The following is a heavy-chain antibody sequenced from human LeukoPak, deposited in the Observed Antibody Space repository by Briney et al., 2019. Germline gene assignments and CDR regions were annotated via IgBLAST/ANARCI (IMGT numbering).Heavy chain of an antibody. CDR1: GFTFSSYN. J-gene: IGHJ4*02. CDR3: ARDRSTIVRSFDY. Sequence: PGGSLRLSCAASGFTFSSYNMNWVRQAPGKGLEWVSSISSGTSYIYYADSVKGRFTISRDNAKNSLYLQMNSLRAEDTAVYYCARDRSTIVRSFDYWGQGTLVTVSS. CDR2: ISSGTSYI. D-gene: IGHD1-26*01. V-gene: IGHV3-21*01.